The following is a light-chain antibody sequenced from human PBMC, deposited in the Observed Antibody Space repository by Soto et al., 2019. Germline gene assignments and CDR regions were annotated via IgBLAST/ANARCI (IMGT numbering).Light chain of an antibody. J-gene: IGKJ5*01. CDR1: QSVSNS. V-gene: IGKV3-11*01. CDR3: QQRNNWPPIT. Sequence: EIVLTQSPATLSLSPGERATLSCRAIQSVSNSLAWYQQKPGQAPRLLIYDASNRATGVPARFSGSGSGTDFTLTISSLEPEDFAFYYCQQRNNWPPITFGQGTRLEIK. CDR2: DAS.